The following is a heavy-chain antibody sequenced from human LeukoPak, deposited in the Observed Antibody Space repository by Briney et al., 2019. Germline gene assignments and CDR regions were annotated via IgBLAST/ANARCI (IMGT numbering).Heavy chain of an antibody. D-gene: IGHD1-26*01. CDR1: GFTFSSYW. J-gene: IGHJ6*03. V-gene: IGHV3-74*01. CDR3: ARDPGELLGYYYYYYMDV. CDR2: INSDGSST. Sequence: LTGGSLRLSCAASGFTFSSYWMHWVRHAPGKGLVWVSRINSDGSSTSYADSVKGRFTISRDNAKNTLYLQMNSLRAEDTAVYYCARDPGELLGYYYYYYMDVWGKGTTVTISS.